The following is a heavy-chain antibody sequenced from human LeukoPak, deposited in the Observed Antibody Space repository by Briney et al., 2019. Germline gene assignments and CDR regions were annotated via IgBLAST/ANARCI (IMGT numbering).Heavy chain of an antibody. CDR1: GYTFTSYD. CDR3: ARRGRYSSSWYYYYMDV. CDR2: MNPNSGNT. Sequence: ASVKVSCKASGYTFTSYDINWVRQATGQGLEWMGWMNPNSGNTGYAQKFQGRVTITRNTSISTAYMELSSLRSEDTAVYYCARRGRYSSSWYYYYMDVWGKGTTVTVSS. V-gene: IGHV1-8*03. D-gene: IGHD6-13*01. J-gene: IGHJ6*03.